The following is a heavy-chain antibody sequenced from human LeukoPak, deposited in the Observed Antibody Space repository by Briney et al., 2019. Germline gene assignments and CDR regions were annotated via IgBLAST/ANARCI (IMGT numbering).Heavy chain of an antibody. CDR2: INQDGREK. Sequence: GGSLRLSCGASGFTFSRYWMTWVRQAPGKGLEWVANINQDGREKYYVDSVKGRFTISRDNTKNSLYLQMNSLRAEDTAVYYCARDTYGDGDYWGQGTLITVSS. V-gene: IGHV3-7*01. CDR1: GFTFSRYW. J-gene: IGHJ4*02. D-gene: IGHD4-17*01. CDR3: ARDTYGDGDY.